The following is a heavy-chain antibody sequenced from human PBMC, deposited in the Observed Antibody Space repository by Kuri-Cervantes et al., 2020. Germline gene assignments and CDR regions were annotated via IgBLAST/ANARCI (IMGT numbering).Heavy chain of an antibody. CDR3: ARDPNIHGYYYGMDV. V-gene: IGHV3-21*04. CDR2: ISSSSSYI. D-gene: IGHD2/OR15-2a*01. J-gene: IGHJ6*02. Sequence: GGSLRLSCAASGFTFSSYSMNWVRQAPGKGLEWVSSISSSSSYIYYADSVKGRFTISRDNSKNTLYLQMNSLRAEDTAVYYCARDPNIHGYYYGMDVWGQGTTVTVSS. CDR1: GFTFSSYS.